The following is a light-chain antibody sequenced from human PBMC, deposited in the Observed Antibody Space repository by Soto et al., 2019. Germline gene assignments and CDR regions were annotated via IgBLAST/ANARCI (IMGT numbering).Light chain of an antibody. J-gene: IGKJ4*01. CDR2: GAS. Sequence: EIVLTQSPGTLSLSPVERATLSCRASQSVSSTYLAWYQQKPGQAPRLLIYGASSRATGIPDRFSGSGSGTVFTLTISRLETEDFAVYYSHQFGSLVLTLGGGQKVEIK. V-gene: IGKV3-20*01. CDR3: HQFGSLVLT. CDR1: QSVSSTY.